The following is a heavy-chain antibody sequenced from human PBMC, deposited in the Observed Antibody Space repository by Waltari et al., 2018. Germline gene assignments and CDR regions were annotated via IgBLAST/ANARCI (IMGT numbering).Heavy chain of an antibody. CDR3: ARHTPPPRGGWFDP. CDR1: GGSISSSSYY. V-gene: IGHV4-39*01. J-gene: IGHJ5*02. D-gene: IGHD3-16*01. CDR2: IYYRGDP. Sequence: QLQLQESGPGLVKPSETLSLTCTVSGGSISSSSYYWGWIRQPPGKGPAWIGSIYYRGDPYHNPSLKSRVPISVDTSKNPFSLKLGSVTAAETAVYYCARHTPPPRGGWFDPWGQGTLVTVSS.